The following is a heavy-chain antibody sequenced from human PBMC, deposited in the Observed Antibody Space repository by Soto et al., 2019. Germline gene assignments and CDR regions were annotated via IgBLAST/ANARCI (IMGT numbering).Heavy chain of an antibody. CDR1: GFTFTNAW. V-gene: IGHV3-15*07. CDR2: IRSKTDGGTP. J-gene: IGHJ4*02. CDR3: TTEKGY. Sequence: EVQLVESGGGLVKPGESLRLSCAASGFTFTNAWMNWVRQAPGKGLEWVGRIRSKTDGGTPDYAAPVKGRFTISRDESKNTLYVQMNSLKTEDTAIYYCTTEKGYWGQGTLVTVSS.